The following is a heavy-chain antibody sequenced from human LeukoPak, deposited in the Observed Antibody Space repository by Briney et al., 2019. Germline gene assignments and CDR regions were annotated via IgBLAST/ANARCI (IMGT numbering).Heavy chain of an antibody. Sequence: SETLSLTCTVSGGSISSSSYYWGWIRQPPGKGLEWIGSIYYSGSTYYNPSLKSRVTISVDTSKNQFSLKLSSVTAADTAVYYCARGLLSLLWFGEKSSDAFDIWGQGTMVTVSS. V-gene: IGHV4-39*07. CDR1: GGSISSSSYY. J-gene: IGHJ3*02. CDR2: IYYSGST. CDR3: ARGLLSLLWFGEKSSDAFDI. D-gene: IGHD3-10*01.